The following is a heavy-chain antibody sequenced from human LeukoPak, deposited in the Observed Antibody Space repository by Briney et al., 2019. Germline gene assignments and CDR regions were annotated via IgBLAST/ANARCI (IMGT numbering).Heavy chain of an antibody. V-gene: IGHV3-21*01. D-gene: IGHD5-24*01. J-gene: IGHJ4*02. CDR1: GFTFSNYD. CDR3: ARLGLGRDAYNSFDY. CDR2: ISATTIYR. Sequence: PGGSLRLSCAASGFTFSNYDMTWVRQAPGRGLEWVSSISATTIYRFSAGSVRGRFTISRDNVENSLYLQMNDLRREDTAVYYCARLGLGRDAYNSFDYWGQGTLVIVSS.